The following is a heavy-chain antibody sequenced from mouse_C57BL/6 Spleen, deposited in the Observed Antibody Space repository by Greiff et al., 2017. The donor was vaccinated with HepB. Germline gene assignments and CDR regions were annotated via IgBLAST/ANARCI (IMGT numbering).Heavy chain of an antibody. V-gene: IGHV1-81*01. D-gene: IGHD3-3*01. J-gene: IGHJ1*03. CDR1: GYTFTSYG. CDR2: IYPRSGNT. CDR3: ARRDSRYWYIDV. Sequence: VKLQESGAELARPGASVKLSCKASGYTFTSYGISWVKQRTGQGLEWIGEIYPRSGNTYYKETFKGKATLTADKSSSTAYMELRSLTSEDSAVYCCARRDSRYWYIDVWGTGTTVTVSS.